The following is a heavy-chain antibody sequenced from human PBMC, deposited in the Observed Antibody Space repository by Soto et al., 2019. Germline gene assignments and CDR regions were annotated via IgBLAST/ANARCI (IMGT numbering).Heavy chain of an antibody. V-gene: IGHV4-30-4*01. J-gene: IGHJ5*02. Sequence: PSLTCTVSGGSSRSDEYYWSWIRQPPGKGLQWIGYNYYRGSTYHNPSLQSRVTISLDTSKNQFSLKLSSVTAADTVVYYCARDSVTDATHHTWFDHWGQGTLVTVSS. CDR3: ARDSVTDATHHTWFDH. CDR2: NYYRGST. D-gene: IGHD2-2*01. CDR1: GGSSRSDEYY.